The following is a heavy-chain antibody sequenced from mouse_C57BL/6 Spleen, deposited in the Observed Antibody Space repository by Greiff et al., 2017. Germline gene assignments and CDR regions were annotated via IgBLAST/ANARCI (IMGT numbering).Heavy chain of an antibody. CDR2: ISYDGSN. V-gene: IGHV3-6*01. CDR1: GYSITSGYY. J-gene: IGHJ3*01. Sequence: DVKLQESGPGLVKPSQSLSLTCSVTGYSITSGYYWNWIRQFPGNKLEWMGYISYDGSNNSNPSLKNTISITRDTSKNQFFLKLNSVTTEDTATXYCARDRGNYDAWFAYWGQGTLVTVSA. D-gene: IGHD2-1*01. CDR3: ARDRGNYDAWFAY.